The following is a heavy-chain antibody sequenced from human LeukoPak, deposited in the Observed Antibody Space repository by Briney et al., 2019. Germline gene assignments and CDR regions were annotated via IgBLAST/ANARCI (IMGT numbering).Heavy chain of an antibody. CDR3: AKVAKYYYGPETYYFFEQ. CDR1: GFPFSTYW. V-gene: IGHV3-7*01. Sequence: PGGSLRLSCAASGFPFSTYWMSWVRQAPGKGLEWVANINRDGTEKYYVDSVKGRFTISRDYAKNSLYLQMNSLRVEDTAVYYCAKVAKYYYGPETYYFFEQWGQGTPVTASS. D-gene: IGHD3-10*01. CDR2: INRDGTEK. J-gene: IGHJ4*02.